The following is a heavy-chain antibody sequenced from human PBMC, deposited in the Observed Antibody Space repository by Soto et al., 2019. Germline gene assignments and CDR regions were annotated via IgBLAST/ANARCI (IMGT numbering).Heavy chain of an antibody. CDR2: INAGNGNT. D-gene: IGHD2-21*02. J-gene: IGHJ4*02. CDR1: GYTFTSYA. Sequence: ASVKVSCTASGYTFTSYAMNWVRQAPGQRLEWMGWINAGNGNTKYSQKFQGRVTITRDTSASTAYMELSSLRVEDTGLYFCATMTQMTSIRKWGRGTQVTVSS. V-gene: IGHV1-3*01. CDR3: ATMTQMTSIRK.